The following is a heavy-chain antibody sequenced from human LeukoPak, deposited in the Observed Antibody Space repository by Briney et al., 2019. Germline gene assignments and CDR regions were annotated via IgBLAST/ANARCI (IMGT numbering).Heavy chain of an antibody. CDR1: GFTFSSYA. CDR3: ARDPGNYDV. D-gene: IGHD1-14*01. CDR2: ITSGGSV. V-gene: IGHV3-21*01. Sequence: GGSLRLSCAASGFTFSSYAMNWVRQAPGKGLEWVSSITSGGSVFYVDSVKGRFTISRDNAQNSLHLQMNSLRAEDTAVYYCARDPGNYDVWGQGTTVTVSS. J-gene: IGHJ6*02.